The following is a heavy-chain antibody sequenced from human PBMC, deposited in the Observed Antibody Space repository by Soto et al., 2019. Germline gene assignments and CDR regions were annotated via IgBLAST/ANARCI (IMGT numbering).Heavy chain of an antibody. CDR1: GFTFSNYA. D-gene: IGHD3-3*01. CDR3: AKVGTYDFWSGYDSAFDI. Sequence: EVLLLESGGGLVQPGGSLRLSCAASGFTFSNYAMSWVRQAPGKGLEWVSGISGSGGGTDYADSVKGRFTISRDKSKNTLYLQRNSRRAEDTAVQYCAKVGTYDFWSGYDSAFDIWGQGTMVTVSS. V-gene: IGHV3-23*01. J-gene: IGHJ3*02. CDR2: ISGSGGGT.